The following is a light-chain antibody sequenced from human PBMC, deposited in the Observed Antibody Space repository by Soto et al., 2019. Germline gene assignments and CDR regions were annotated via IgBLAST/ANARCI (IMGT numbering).Light chain of an antibody. V-gene: IGKV1-13*02. CDR3: QQIKSYPRVT. Sequence: AIQLTQSPSSLSASVGDRVSITCRASQAISSHLAWYQQKPGTGPKLLIHGATVLQTGVPSRFSGSGNGPGTAFTLTISSLQPEDFATYFCQQIKSYPRVTFGQGTKVEIK. J-gene: IGKJ1*01. CDR2: GAT. CDR1: QAISSH.